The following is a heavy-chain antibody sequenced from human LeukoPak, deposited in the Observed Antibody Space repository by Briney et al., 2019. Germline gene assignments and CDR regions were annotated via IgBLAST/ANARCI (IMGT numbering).Heavy chain of an antibody. J-gene: IGHJ4*02. CDR1: GFTFRNYG. D-gene: IGHD3-16*01. Sequence: GGSLRLSCAASGFTFRNYGMSWVRQAPGKGLEWVSYITSSGSTIYYADSVKGRFTISRDNAKNSLYLQMNSLRAEDTAVYYCARVAYSYYFDYWGQGTLVTVSS. CDR2: ITSSGSTI. V-gene: IGHV3-48*04. CDR3: ARVAYSYYFDY.